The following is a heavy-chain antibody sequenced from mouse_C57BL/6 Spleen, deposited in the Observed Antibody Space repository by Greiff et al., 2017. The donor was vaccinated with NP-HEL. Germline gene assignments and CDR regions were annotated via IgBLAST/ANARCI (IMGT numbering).Heavy chain of an antibody. CDR2: INPNNGGT. D-gene: IGHD3-2*02. CDR3: ARRSSGYYYAMDY. V-gene: IGHV1-22*01. J-gene: IGHJ4*01. Sequence: VQLQQSGPELVKPGASVKMSCKASGYTFTDYNMHWVKQSPGKSLEWIGYINPNNGGTSYNQKFKGKATLTVNKSSSTAYMELRSLTSEESAVYYCARRSSGYYYAMDYWGQGTSVTVSS. CDR1: GYTFTDYN.